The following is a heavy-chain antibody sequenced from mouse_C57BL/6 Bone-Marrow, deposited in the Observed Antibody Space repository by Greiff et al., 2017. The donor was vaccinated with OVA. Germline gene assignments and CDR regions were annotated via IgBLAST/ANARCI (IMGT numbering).Heavy chain of an antibody. V-gene: IGHV1-72*01. Sequence: VQLQQPGAELVKPGASVKLSCKASGYTFTRYWMHWVKQRPGRGLEWIGRIDPNSGGTNYNEKFKSKATLTVDKPSSTAYMQLSSLTSEDSAVYYCAREGFTTVVATDYWGQGTTLTVSS. CDR2: IDPNSGGT. CDR3: AREGFTTVVATDY. J-gene: IGHJ2*01. D-gene: IGHD1-1*01. CDR1: GYTFTRYW.